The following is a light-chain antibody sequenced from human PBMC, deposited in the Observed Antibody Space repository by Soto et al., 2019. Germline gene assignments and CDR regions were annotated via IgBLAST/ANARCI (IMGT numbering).Light chain of an antibody. CDR2: GAS. CDR3: QQPGSSPQT. V-gene: IGKV3-20*01. J-gene: IGKJ1*01. Sequence: EIVLTQSPGTLSLSPGERATLSCRASQSVSSSYLSWYQQKHGQAPRLLIYGASSRATGIPDRFSGSGYRSDFTLTTSSLEPEDFATYYCQQPGSSPQTFGQGTKVEIK. CDR1: QSVSSSY.